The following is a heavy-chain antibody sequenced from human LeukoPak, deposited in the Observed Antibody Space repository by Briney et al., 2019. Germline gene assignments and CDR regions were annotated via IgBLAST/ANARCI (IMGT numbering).Heavy chain of an antibody. V-gene: IGHV3-33*01. Sequence: GGSLRLSCAASGFTFSSYGMHWVRQAPGKGLEWVAVIWYDGSNKCYADSVKGRFTISRDNSKNTLYLQMNSLRAEDTAVYYCAREWITMVRGEHYFDYWGQGTLVTVSS. CDR2: IWYDGSNK. D-gene: IGHD3-10*01. J-gene: IGHJ4*02. CDR3: AREWITMVRGEHYFDY. CDR1: GFTFSSYG.